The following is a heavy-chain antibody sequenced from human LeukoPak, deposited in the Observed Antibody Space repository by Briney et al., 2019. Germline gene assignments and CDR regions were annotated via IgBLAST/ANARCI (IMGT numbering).Heavy chain of an antibody. CDR2: ISAYNGNT. D-gene: IGHD6-19*01. V-gene: IGHV1-18*01. J-gene: IGHJ4*02. Sequence: EASVKVSCTASGYTFTSYGISWVRQAPGQGLEWMGWISAYNGNTNYAQQKLQGRVTMTTDTSTSTAYMELRSLRSDDTAVYYCARDLKRGYSSGRYSWGTGSSNDYWGQGTLVTVSS. CDR3: ARDLKRGYSSGRYSWGTGSSNDY. CDR1: GYTFTSYG.